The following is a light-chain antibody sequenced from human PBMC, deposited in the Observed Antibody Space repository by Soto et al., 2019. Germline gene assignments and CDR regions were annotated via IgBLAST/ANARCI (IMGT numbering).Light chain of an antibody. CDR1: QFLSSY. J-gene: IGKJ5*01. V-gene: IGKV3-11*01. Sequence: EVVLTQSPATLSLSPGERATLSCRASQFLSSYLARYQQIPGQPPRLLIYDTSNRATGIPARFSGSRSGTDFTLTISSLEPEDFAVYFCHQRNKFGQGTRLEIK. CDR2: DTS. CDR3: HQRNK.